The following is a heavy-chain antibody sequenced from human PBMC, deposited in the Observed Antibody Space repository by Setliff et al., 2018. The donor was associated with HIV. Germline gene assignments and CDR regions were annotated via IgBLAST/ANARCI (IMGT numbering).Heavy chain of an antibody. CDR2: IYFSGRT. CDR3: ARYRSKLDWFDP. CDR1: GGSITSRSDY. V-gene: IGHV4-39*01. Sequence: SETLSLTCSVLGGSITSRSDYWGWIRQPPGKGLEWIGSIYFSGRTYYNPSLKSRVTMSVDMSKTQFSLKLRSVTASDTAVYYCARYRSKLDWFDPWGQGILVTVSS. J-gene: IGHJ5*02. D-gene: IGHD1-26*01.